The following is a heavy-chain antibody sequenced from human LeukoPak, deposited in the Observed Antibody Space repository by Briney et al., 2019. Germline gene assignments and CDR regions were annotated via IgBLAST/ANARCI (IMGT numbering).Heavy chain of an antibody. Sequence: PGGSLRLSCAGSGFRFSSYWMNWVRQAPGKGLEWVANIKQDGSEKNYVDSVKGRFTISRDNAKSSLYLHMSRLRAEDTAVYYCTRDESLMENVLNCFDPWGQGTLVIVSS. CDR2: IKQDGSEK. CDR3: TRDESLMENVLNCFDP. CDR1: GFRFSSYW. J-gene: IGHJ5*02. D-gene: IGHD2-8*01. V-gene: IGHV3-7*01.